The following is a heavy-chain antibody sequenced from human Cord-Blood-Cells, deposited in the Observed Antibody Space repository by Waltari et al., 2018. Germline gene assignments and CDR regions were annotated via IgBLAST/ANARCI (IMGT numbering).Heavy chain of an antibody. D-gene: IGHD2-2*01. Sequence: QVQLVQSGAEVKKPGSSVKVSCKASGGTFSSYAISWVRQAPGQGLEGMGGIIPIFGTSNYAQKFQGRVTITADESTSTAYMELSSLRSEDTAVYYCARPSQYCSSTSCYAFDIWGQGTMVTVSS. V-gene: IGHV1-69*01. CDR3: ARPSQYCSSTSCYAFDI. J-gene: IGHJ3*02. CDR2: IIPIFGTS. CDR1: GGTFSSYA.